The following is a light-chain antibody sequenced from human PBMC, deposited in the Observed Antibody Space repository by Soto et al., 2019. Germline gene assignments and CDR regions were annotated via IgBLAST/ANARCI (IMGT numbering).Light chain of an antibody. CDR2: AAS. V-gene: IGKV3-15*01. CDR1: QSVRSN. CDR3: QQYGNSPQIT. J-gene: IGKJ5*01. Sequence: EIVMTQSPATLSVSPGERATLSCRVSQSVRSNLAWYQQKPGQAPRLVIYAASTRATGIPDRFSGSVSGTDFTLTISRLEPEDFAVYFCQQYGNSPQITFGQGTRLEIK.